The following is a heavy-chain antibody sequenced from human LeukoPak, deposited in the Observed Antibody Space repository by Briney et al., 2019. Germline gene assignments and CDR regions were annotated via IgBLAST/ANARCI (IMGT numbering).Heavy chain of an antibody. CDR2: INADGSIT. CDR1: GFAFRNYY. D-gene: IGHD3-10*01. CDR3: ARGGVPASQDS. V-gene: IGHV3-74*01. Sequence: GGSLTLSCTVSGFAFRNYYMHWVRQAPGKGLVWVSHINADGSITSHADSVKGRFTISRDNAKSTLYLQMNSLRPEDTAVYYCARGGVPASQDSWGQGTLVTVSS. J-gene: IGHJ5*02.